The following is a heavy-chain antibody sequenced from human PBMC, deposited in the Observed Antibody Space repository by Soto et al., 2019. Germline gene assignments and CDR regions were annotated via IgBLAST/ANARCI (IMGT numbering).Heavy chain of an antibody. CDR1: GATFSSST. Sequence: QVQLVQSGADVKKPGSSVKVSCKASGATFSSSTFTWVRQAPGQGREWMGRIIPMFGITNSAQKFQGRLGITADESTNTVFMDMSSLRSDDTAIYYCATGALTFGGVLNAWGQGPLVTVSS. CDR2: IIPMFGIT. D-gene: IGHD3-16*01. CDR3: ATGALTFGGVLNA. J-gene: IGHJ4*02. V-gene: IGHV1-69*02.